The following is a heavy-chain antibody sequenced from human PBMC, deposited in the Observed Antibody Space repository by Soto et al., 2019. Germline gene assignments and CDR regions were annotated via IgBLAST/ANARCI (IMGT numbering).Heavy chain of an antibody. V-gene: IGHV1-2*02. CDR3: ATHGIAAHGGFDP. Sequence: ASVKVSCKASGYTFTGYYMHWVRQAPGQGLEWMGWINPNSGGTNYAQKFQGRVTMTRDTSISTAYMELSRLRSDDTAVYYRATHGIAAHGGFDPWGQGTLVTVSS. D-gene: IGHD6-13*01. CDR2: INPNSGGT. CDR1: GYTFTGYY. J-gene: IGHJ5*02.